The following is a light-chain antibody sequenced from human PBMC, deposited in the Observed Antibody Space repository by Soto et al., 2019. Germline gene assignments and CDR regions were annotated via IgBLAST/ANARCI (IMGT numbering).Light chain of an antibody. Sequence: QSVLTQSPSASGTPGQRVTISCSGSFSNIGSNTVNWYEQLPGTAPKLLIYSNNQRPSGVPDRISGTKSGTSASLAIRGLQSDDEADYYCAAWDDSLNGVVFGGGTKL. CDR1: FSNIGSNT. J-gene: IGLJ2*01. CDR2: SNN. V-gene: IGLV1-44*01. CDR3: AAWDDSLNGVV.